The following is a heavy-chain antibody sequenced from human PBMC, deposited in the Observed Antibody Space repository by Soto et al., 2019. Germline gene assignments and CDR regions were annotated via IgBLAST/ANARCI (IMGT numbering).Heavy chain of an antibody. CDR3: VSFRPIYSGGWYYLDY. D-gene: IGHD6-19*01. V-gene: IGHV3-53*02. CDR1: GFAVTNNY. Sequence: EVQLVETGGGLIQPGESLRLSCAASGFAVTNNYMTWVRQAPGKGLEWVSVIFAVGTTYYADSVKGRFTISRDISKNTLYLQMNGLSAEDTAVYYCVSFRPIYSGGWYYLDYWGQGTLVTVSS. J-gene: IGHJ4*02. CDR2: IFAVGTT.